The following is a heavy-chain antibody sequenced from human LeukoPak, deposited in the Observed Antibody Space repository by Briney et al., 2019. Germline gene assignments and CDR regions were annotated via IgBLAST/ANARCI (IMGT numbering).Heavy chain of an antibody. J-gene: IGHJ4*02. Sequence: SETLSLTCTVTGGSISSGSYYWSWIRQPAGKGLECIGRIYTSGRTNYNASLKSRVTMSVDTSKNQLSLKVISVTAADTAVYYCARDVIAAGGNDFDYWGQGTLVTVSS. V-gene: IGHV4-61*02. CDR3: ARDVIAAGGNDFDY. CDR1: GGSISSGSYY. D-gene: IGHD6-13*01. CDR2: IYTSGRT.